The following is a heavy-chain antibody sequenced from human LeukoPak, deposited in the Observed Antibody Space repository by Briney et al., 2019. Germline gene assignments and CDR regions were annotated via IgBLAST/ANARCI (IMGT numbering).Heavy chain of an antibody. CDR2: ISGDGGST. Sequence: AGSLRLSCAAPGFTFDDYAMHWVRQPPGKSLEWVSLISGDGGSTYYADSVKGRFTVSRDNSKNSLYLQMNSLRTEDTALYYCAKDISRNFVVVPAADYWGQGTLVSVS. CDR1: GFTFDDYA. J-gene: IGHJ4*02. D-gene: IGHD2-2*01. V-gene: IGHV3-43*02. CDR3: AKDISRNFVVVPAADY.